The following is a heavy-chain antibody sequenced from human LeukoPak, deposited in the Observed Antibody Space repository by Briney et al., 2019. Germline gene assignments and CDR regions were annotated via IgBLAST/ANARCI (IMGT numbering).Heavy chain of an antibody. J-gene: IGHJ4*02. CDR1: GGSISNYY. CDR3: VRERVGYDTSGRGPRFDC. D-gene: IGHD3-22*01. V-gene: IGHV4-4*07. CDR2: IYSSGDT. Sequence: SETLSLTCTVSGGSISNYYWSWVWQPAGKGLEWIGRIYSSGDTNYNLSLTSRLTISLDKSRNQLSLKLSSMTPADTAVYYCVRERVGYDTSGRGPRFDCWGQGTLVTVSS.